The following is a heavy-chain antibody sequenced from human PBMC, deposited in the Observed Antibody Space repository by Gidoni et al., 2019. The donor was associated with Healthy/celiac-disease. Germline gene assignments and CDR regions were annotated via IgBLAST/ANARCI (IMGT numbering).Heavy chain of an antibody. Sequence: QVQLVESGGGVVQPGRSLRLSCAASGFTFSSYGMHWVRQAPGKGLEWVAVIAYDGSNKYYADSVKGRFTISRDNSKNTLYLQMNSLRAEDTAVYYCAKPNVDTAMYDYGMDVWGQGTTVTVSS. J-gene: IGHJ6*02. CDR2: IAYDGSNK. D-gene: IGHD5-18*01. CDR1: GFTFSSYG. CDR3: AKPNVDTAMYDYGMDV. V-gene: IGHV3-30*18.